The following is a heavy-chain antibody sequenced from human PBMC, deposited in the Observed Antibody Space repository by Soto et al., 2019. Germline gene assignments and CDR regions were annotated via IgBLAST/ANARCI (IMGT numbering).Heavy chain of an antibody. V-gene: IGHV4-61*01. D-gene: IGHD6-13*01. CDR2: VYYTGVT. Sequence: NPSETLSLTCTVSGGSLNTDSSYWTWVRQPPGGGLEYLGYVYYTGVTNYNPSLKSRVTISLDMSKSQFFLTLSSVTPADTATYYCARVLDSSWYLDLWGRGTLVTVSS. CDR3: ARVLDSSWYLDL. J-gene: IGHJ2*01. CDR1: GGSLNTDSSY.